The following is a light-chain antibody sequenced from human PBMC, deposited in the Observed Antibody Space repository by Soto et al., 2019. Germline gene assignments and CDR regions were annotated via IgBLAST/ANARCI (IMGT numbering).Light chain of an antibody. J-gene: IGKJ5*01. V-gene: IGKV1-33*01. CDR1: EDINNY. Sequence: DIQMTQSPSSLSASVGDRVTITCQAIEDINNYLNWYQQKPGKAPKLLIYDASNLEAGVTSRFRGSGYATDFTFTISTLQPEDIATYYCQQYDNLPITFGQGTRLQIK. CDR3: QQYDNLPIT. CDR2: DAS.